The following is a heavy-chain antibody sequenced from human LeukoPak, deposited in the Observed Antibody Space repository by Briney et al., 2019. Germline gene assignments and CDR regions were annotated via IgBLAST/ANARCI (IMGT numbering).Heavy chain of an antibody. J-gene: IGHJ3*02. CDR3: AKGTTMYAFDI. CDR2: ITWDGGGA. CDR1: GFTFDDYT. V-gene: IGHV3-43*01. Sequence: QPGGSLRLSCAASGFTFDDYTLHWVRHAPGKGLEWVSLITWDGGGAYYADSVKGRLTISRDNSKNSLYLQMNSLTTEDTALYFCAKGTTMYAFDIWGQGTMVTVSS. D-gene: IGHD1-1*01.